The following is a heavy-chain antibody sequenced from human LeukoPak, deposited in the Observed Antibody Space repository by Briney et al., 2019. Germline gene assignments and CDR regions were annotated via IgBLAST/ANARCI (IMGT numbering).Heavy chain of an antibody. D-gene: IGHD6-19*01. Sequence: PGGSLRFSCAASGFTFSNAWMSWVRQAPGKGLEWVGRIKSKTDGGTTDYAAPVKGRFTISRDDSKNTLYLQMNSLKTEDTAVYYCTTGASKYSSGKDYWGQGTLVTVSS. CDR3: TTGASKYSSGKDY. CDR1: GFTFSNAW. V-gene: IGHV3-15*01. J-gene: IGHJ4*02. CDR2: IKSKTDGGTT.